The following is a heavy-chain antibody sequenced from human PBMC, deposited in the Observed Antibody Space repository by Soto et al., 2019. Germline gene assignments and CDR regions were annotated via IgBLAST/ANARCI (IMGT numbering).Heavy chain of an antibody. Sequence: QVQLVQSGAEVKKPGASVKVSCEASGFTFTNYTMHWVRQAPGQRLEWMGWINAGNGYTKYSQKLQGRASITRDTSARTVYMELSSLTSEDTDVYYCARDGYIAVLPAAISGWFDPWGQGTLITVSS. CDR1: GFTFTNYT. CDR3: ARDGYIAVLPAAISGWFDP. V-gene: IGHV1-3*01. CDR2: INAGNGYT. D-gene: IGHD2-2*01. J-gene: IGHJ5*02.